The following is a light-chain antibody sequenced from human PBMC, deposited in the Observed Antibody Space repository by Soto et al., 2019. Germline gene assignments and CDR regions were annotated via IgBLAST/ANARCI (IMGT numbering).Light chain of an antibody. Sequence: QSVLTQPPSVSGAPGQRLTISCAGTSSNIGAGFDVHWYQQLTGTAPKLLIYANDDRPPGVPDRFSGSTSGTSASLAITGPQAEDAADYYCQSYDNSLLAYVFGGGTKLTV. CDR2: AND. CDR1: SSNIGAGFD. CDR3: QSYDNSLLAYV. J-gene: IGLJ2*01. V-gene: IGLV1-40*01.